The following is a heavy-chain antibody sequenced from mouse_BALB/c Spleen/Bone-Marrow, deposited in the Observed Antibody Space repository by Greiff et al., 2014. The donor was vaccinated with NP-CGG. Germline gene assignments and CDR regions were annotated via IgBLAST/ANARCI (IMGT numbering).Heavy chain of an antibody. CDR1: GYTFSSYW. CDR3: ASFYGRFAY. Sequence: QVQLKESGAELMKPGASVKISCKATGYTFSSYWIEWVKQRPGHGLEWIGEILPGSSSTNYNEKFKGKATFTAETSSNTAYMQLSSLTSEDSAVYYCASFYGRFAYWGQGTLVTVSA. V-gene: IGHV1-9*01. CDR2: ILPGSSST. J-gene: IGHJ3*01. D-gene: IGHD1-1*02.